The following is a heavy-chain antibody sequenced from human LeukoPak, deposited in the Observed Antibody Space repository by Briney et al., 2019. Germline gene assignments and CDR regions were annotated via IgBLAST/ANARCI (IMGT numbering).Heavy chain of an antibody. Sequence: PGGSLRLSCAASGFTFSSYGMHWVRQAPGKGLEWVAVISYDGSNKYYADSVKGRFTISRDNSKNTLYLQMNSLRAEDTAVYYCAREHDYGDYGAFVYWGQGTLVTVSS. CDR2: ISYDGSNK. V-gene: IGHV3-30*03. CDR1: GFTFSSYG. CDR3: AREHDYGDYGAFVY. J-gene: IGHJ4*02. D-gene: IGHD4-17*01.